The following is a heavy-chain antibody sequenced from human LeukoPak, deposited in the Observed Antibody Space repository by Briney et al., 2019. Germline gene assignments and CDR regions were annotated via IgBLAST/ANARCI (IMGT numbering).Heavy chain of an antibody. CDR1: GYTFTGYY. CDR2: INPSGGST. D-gene: IGHD3-16*02. J-gene: IGHJ3*02. CDR3: ARGLTFGGVIVIMDDAFDI. V-gene: IGHV1-46*01. Sequence: ASVKVSCKASGYTFTGYYMHWVRQAPGQGLEWMGIINPSGGSTSYAQKFQGRVTMTRDMSTSTVYMELSSLRSEDTAVYYCARGLTFGGVIVIMDDAFDIWGQGTMVTVSS.